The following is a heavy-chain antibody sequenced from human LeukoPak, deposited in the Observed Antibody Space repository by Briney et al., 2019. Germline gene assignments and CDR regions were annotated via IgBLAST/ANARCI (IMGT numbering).Heavy chain of an antibody. J-gene: IGHJ6*03. CDR1: GGSINSGDYY. V-gene: IGHV4-30-4*01. Sequence: SETLSLTCSVSGGSINSGDYYWSWIRQPPGKGLEWIGYIFYIVSTYYNPSLKSRVTISVDTSKNQFSLTLNSVTDADTAVYYCARDPLRPDVYYYYMDVWGKGTTVTVSS. CDR2: IFYIVST. CDR3: ARDPLRPDVYYYYMDV.